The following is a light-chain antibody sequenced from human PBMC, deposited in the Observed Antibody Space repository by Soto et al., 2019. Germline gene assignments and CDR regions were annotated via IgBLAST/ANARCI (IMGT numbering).Light chain of an antibody. Sequence: EIVMTQSPATLSVSPGERATLSCRASESVSNNLAWYQQKPGQAPRLLLYGASTRATVFPASFNGTGSGTAVTLTTSSLQSENFANYYFQQYNNWPLTFGVGTKVEIK. J-gene: IGKJ4*01. V-gene: IGKV3D-15*01. CDR2: GAS. CDR1: ESVSNN. CDR3: QQYNNWPLT.